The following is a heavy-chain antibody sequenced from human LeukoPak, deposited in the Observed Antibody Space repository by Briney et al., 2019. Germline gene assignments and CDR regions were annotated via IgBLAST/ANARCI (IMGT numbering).Heavy chain of an antibody. Sequence: ASVKVSRKASGYTFTSYGISWVRQAPGQGLEWMGWISAYNGNTNYAQKLQGRVTMTTDTSTSTAYMELRSLRSDDTAVYYCARDRYYYDSSGYVYYFDYWGQGTLVTVSS. V-gene: IGHV1-18*01. D-gene: IGHD3-22*01. J-gene: IGHJ4*02. CDR3: ARDRYYYDSSGYVYYFDY. CDR1: GYTFTSYG. CDR2: ISAYNGNT.